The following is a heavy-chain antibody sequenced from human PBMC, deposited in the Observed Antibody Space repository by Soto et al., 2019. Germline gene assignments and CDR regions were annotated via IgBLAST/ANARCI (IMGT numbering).Heavy chain of an antibody. CDR2: ISAYNGNT. CDR1: GYTFTSYG. J-gene: IGHJ4*02. CDR3: AREESHSSGWYFDY. Sequence: SVKVSCKASGYTFTSYGISRVRQAPGQGLEWMGWISAYNGNTNYAQKLQGRVTMTTDTSTSTAYMELRSLRSDDTAVYYCAREESHSSGWYFDYWGQGTLVTVSS. D-gene: IGHD6-19*01. V-gene: IGHV1-18*01.